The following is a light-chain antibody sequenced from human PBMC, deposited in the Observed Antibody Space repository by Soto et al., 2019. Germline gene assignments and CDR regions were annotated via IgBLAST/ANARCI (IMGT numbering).Light chain of an antibody. CDR2: DVS. CDR1: SSDVGGYNY. Sequence: QSALTQPRSVSGSPGQSVTTSCTGTSSDVGGYNYVSWYQQHPGKAPKLMIYDVSKRPSGVPDRFSGSKSGNTASLTISGLPAEDEADYYCSSYAGSNTWVFGGGTKVTVL. J-gene: IGLJ3*02. V-gene: IGLV2-11*01. CDR3: SSYAGSNTWV.